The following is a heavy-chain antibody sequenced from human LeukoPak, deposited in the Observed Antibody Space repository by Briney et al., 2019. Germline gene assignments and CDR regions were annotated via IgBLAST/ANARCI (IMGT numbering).Heavy chain of an antibody. CDR1: GFTFSSYA. V-gene: IGHV3-23*01. J-gene: IGHJ3*02. CDR3: ASDHSKDGYNYDAFDI. Sequence: GGSLRLSCPASGFTFSSYAMSWVRQAPGKGLEWVSAISGSGGSPYYAASVKGRFTISRDNSKNTLYCQMKGLRAEAPALIYVASDHSKDGYNYDAFDIWGQGTMVTVSS. D-gene: IGHD5-24*01. CDR2: ISGSGGSP.